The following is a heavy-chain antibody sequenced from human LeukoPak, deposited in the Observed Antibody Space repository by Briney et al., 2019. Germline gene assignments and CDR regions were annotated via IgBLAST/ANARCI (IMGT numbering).Heavy chain of an antibody. V-gene: IGHV1-18*04. D-gene: IGHD3-3*01. Sequence: GASVKVSCKASGYTFTGYYMHWVRQAPGQGLEWMGWISAYNGNTNNAQKLQGRVTMTTDTSTSTAYMELRSLRSDDTAVYYCARVVTIFGVVITSFDYWGQGTLVTVSS. CDR1: GYTFTGYY. CDR3: ARVVTIFGVVITSFDY. J-gene: IGHJ4*02. CDR2: ISAYNGNT.